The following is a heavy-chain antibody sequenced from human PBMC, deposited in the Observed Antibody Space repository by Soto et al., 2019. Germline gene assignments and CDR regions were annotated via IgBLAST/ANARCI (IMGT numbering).Heavy chain of an antibody. CDR3: PKDHPPGSF. D-gene: IGHD3-10*01. CDR2: IKSKIDGGTT. Sequence: PGGSLRLSCAASGFSFSNAWMSWVRQAPGKGLEWVGRIKSKIDGGTTDYAAPVKGRFTISRDDSKNTLYLQMNSLKTEDTAVYYFPKDHPPGSFWGQGTLVTVSS. J-gene: IGHJ4*02. CDR1: GFSFSNAW. V-gene: IGHV3-15*01.